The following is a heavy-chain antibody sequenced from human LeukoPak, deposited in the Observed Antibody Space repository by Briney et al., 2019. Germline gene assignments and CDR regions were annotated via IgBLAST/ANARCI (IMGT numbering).Heavy chain of an antibody. CDR3: ARVYHGTHFDY. CDR1: GGSISSGGYY. D-gene: IGHD1-1*01. CDR2: IYYSGST. V-gene: IGHV4-31*03. Sequence: SETLSLTCTVSGGSISSGGYYWSWIRQHPGKGLEWIGYIYYSGSTYYNPSLKSRVTISVDTSKNQFSLKLSSVTAADTAVYYCARVYHGTHFDYWGQGTLVTVSS. J-gene: IGHJ4*02.